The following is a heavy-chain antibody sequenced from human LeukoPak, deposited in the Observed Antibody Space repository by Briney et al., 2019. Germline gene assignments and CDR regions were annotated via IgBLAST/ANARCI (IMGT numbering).Heavy chain of an antibody. CDR2: INAGNGNT. V-gene: IGHV1-3*01. Sequence: ASVKVSCKASGYTFTSYAMHWVRQAPGQRLEWMGWINAGNGNTKYSQKFQGRVTITADESTSTAYMELSSLRSEDTAVYYCARDGDGYNSGLDYWGQGTLVTVSS. D-gene: IGHD5-24*01. J-gene: IGHJ4*02. CDR1: GYTFTSYA. CDR3: ARDGDGYNSGLDY.